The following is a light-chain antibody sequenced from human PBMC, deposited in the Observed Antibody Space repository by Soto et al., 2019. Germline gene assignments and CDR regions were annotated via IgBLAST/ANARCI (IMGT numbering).Light chain of an antibody. CDR3: QQYKDWPPLT. J-gene: IGKJ4*01. CDR2: GAS. CDR1: QSVNIN. V-gene: IGKV3D-15*01. Sequence: EIVMTQSPVTLSASPGDRVTLSCRASQSVNINLAWYQQRHGQAPRVLIYGASNRASGIPDKFSGSGSGTDFTLTISSLEPDDFALHLCQQYKDWPPLTFGGGTRVEIK.